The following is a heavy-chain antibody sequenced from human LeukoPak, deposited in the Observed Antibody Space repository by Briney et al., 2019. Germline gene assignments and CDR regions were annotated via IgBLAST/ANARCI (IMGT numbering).Heavy chain of an antibody. Sequence: GRSLRLSCAASGFTFDDYAMHWVRHAPGKGLEWVSGISWNSGSIGYADSVKGRFTISRDNAKNSLYLQMNSLRAEDTALYYCAKLTGSGSYGGGKYYFDYWGQGTLVTVSS. V-gene: IGHV3-9*01. CDR3: AKLTGSGSYGGGKYYFDY. D-gene: IGHD3-10*01. CDR1: GFTFDDYA. J-gene: IGHJ4*02. CDR2: ISWNSGSI.